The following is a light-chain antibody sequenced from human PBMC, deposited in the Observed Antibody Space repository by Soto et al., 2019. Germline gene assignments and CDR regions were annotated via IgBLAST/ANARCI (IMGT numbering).Light chain of an antibody. CDR1: QSVSSSY. CDR2: GAS. Sequence: EIVLTQSPGTLSLSPGERATLSCRASQSVSSSYLAWYQQKPGQAPRLLIYGASSRATGIQDRFSGSGSGTDFTLTISRLEPEDFALYYCQQYGSSPVTFGQGTKLEIK. J-gene: IGKJ2*01. CDR3: QQYGSSPVT. V-gene: IGKV3-20*01.